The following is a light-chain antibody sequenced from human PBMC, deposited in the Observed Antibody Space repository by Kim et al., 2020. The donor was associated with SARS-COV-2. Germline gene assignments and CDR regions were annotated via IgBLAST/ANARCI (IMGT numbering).Light chain of an antibody. CDR3: GTWDGSLTAGV. Sequence: GQKVTISCSGRTSNIKSNSVSWYQQLPETVPKLLIYDNNKRPLGIPDRFSGSKSGTLATLEITGLQTGDEADYYCGTWDGSLTAGVFGEGTQLTVL. J-gene: IGLJ2*01. CDR2: DNN. V-gene: IGLV1-51*01. CDR1: TSNIKSNS.